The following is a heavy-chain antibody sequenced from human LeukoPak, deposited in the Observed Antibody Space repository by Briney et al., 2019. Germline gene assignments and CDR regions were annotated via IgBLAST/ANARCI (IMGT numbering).Heavy chain of an antibody. D-gene: IGHD3-16*01. CDR3: ARDGAHKNHYYSYYYMDV. CDR2: ISHSGST. Sequence: SETLSLTCAVSGGSFSGYYWSWIRQPPGKGLEWIGKISHSGSTKYNPSLKSRVTISLDTSKNQFSLKLSSVTAADTAVYYCARDGAHKNHYYSYYYMDVWGKGTTVTVSS. J-gene: IGHJ6*03. V-gene: IGHV4-34*01. CDR1: GGSFSGYY.